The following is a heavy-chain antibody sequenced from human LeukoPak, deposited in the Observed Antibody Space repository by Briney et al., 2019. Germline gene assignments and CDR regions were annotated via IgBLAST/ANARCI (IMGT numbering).Heavy chain of an antibody. J-gene: IGHJ5*02. Sequence: PGGSLRLSCAASGFTFDDYAMHWVRQAPGKGLEWVSGISGNSGSIGYADSVKGRFTISRDNAKNSLYLQMNSLRAEDTALYYCAKDIEPYVAAAGTWWFDPWGQGTLVTVSS. V-gene: IGHV3-9*01. CDR3: AKDIEPYVAAAGTWWFDP. CDR1: GFTFDDYA. D-gene: IGHD6-13*01. CDR2: ISGNSGSI.